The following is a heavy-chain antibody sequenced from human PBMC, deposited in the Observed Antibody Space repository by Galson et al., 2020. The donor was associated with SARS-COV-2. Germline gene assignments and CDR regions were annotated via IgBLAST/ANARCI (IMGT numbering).Heavy chain of an antibody. CDR3: ARVNRETHYYDSSGYYMVDVFDI. CDR2: IYYSGNP. Sequence: SETLSLTCSVSGGDINTFYWSWIRQSPGKGLEWIGYIYYSGNPHYNPSLKSRVNISADMSRNQFSLKLNSVTAADTAVYYCARVNRETHYYDSSGYYMVDVFDIWGHGTMVTVSA. D-gene: IGHD3-22*01. J-gene: IGHJ3*02. V-gene: IGHV4-59*01. CDR1: GGDINTFY.